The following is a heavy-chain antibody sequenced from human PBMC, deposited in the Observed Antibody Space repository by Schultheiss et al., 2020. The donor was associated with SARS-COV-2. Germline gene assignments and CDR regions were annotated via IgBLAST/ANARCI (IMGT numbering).Heavy chain of an antibody. J-gene: IGHJ4*02. CDR1: GFTFSSYG. D-gene: IGHD5-18*01. CDR3: ARVFDTAMDFDY. Sequence: GGSLRLSCAASGFTFSSYGMHWVRQAPGKGLEWVAVIWYDGSNKYYADSVKGRFTISRDNSKNTLYLQMNSLRAEDTAVYYCARVFDTAMDFDYWGQGTLVTVSS. CDR2: IWYDGSNK. V-gene: IGHV3-33*01.